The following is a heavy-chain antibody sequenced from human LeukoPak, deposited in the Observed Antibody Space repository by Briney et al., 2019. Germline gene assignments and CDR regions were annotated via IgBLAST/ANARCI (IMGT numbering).Heavy chain of an antibody. CDR1: GGSISSYY. D-gene: IGHD6-6*01. V-gene: IGHV4-59*08. CDR3: ARQRQVRQQLGYFDL. CDR2: IYNSGST. J-gene: IGHJ2*01. Sequence: SETLSLTCTVSGGSISSYYWSWIRQPPGKGLEWIGYIYNSGSTNHNPSLKSRVTISVDTSKNQFSLKLSSVTAADTAVYYCARQRQVRQQLGYFDLWGRGTLVTVSS.